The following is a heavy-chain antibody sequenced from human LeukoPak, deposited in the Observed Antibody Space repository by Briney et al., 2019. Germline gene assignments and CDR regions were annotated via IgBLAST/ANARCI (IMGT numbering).Heavy chain of an antibody. CDR2: MNPISGNT. CDR1: GGTFSSYA. Sequence: GASVKVSCKASGGTFSSYAISWVRQAPGQGLEWMGWMNPISGNTGYAQKFQGRVAMTRNTSISTAYMELSRLRSEDTAVYYCARAYGDQGWFDPWGQGTLVAVSS. V-gene: IGHV1-8*02. D-gene: IGHD4-17*01. CDR3: ARAYGDQGWFDP. J-gene: IGHJ5*02.